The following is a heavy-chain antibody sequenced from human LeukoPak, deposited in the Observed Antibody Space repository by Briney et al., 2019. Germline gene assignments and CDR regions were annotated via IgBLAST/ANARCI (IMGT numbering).Heavy chain of an antibody. CDR1: GGSITSYY. Sequence: PSETLSLICTVSGGSITSYYWSWIRQPPGKGLERIGYIYYSGSTNYNPSLKSRVTISVDTSKNQFSLKLSSVTAADTAVYYCARSARAVRGVIRWFDPWGQGTLVTVSS. D-gene: IGHD3-10*01. CDR2: IYYSGST. CDR3: ARSARAVRGVIRWFDP. V-gene: IGHV4-59*01. J-gene: IGHJ5*02.